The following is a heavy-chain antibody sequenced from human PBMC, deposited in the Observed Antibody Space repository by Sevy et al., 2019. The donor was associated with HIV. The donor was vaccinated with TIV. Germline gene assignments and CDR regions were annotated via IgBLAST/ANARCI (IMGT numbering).Heavy chain of an antibody. Sequence: GGSLRLSCAASGFSFNTYTMNWVRQAPGKGLEWLSSISFSSSYIYYADSVKGRFTISRDNAKKSLYLQMNSLRAEDTAVYYCAREVSSPDYYHTSGYGDEAFDIWGQGTMVTVSS. CDR2: ISFSSSYI. CDR1: GFSFNTYT. V-gene: IGHV3-21*01. J-gene: IGHJ3*02. CDR3: AREVSSPDYYHTSGYGDEAFDI. D-gene: IGHD3-22*01.